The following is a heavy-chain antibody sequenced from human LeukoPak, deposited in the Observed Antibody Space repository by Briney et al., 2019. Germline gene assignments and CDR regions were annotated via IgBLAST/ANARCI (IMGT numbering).Heavy chain of an antibody. CDR1: GFTFSSYG. Sequence: PGGSLRLSCATSGFTFSSYGMHWVRQVPGKGLEWVAVISNDGSNIQYGDSAKGRFTISRDNSKNTVFLHMNSLRSEDTAVYYCAKDPYRVIAATGNYLDPWGQGTLVTVSS. V-gene: IGHV3-30*18. D-gene: IGHD2-21*01. J-gene: IGHJ5*02. CDR2: ISNDGSNI. CDR3: AKDPYRVIAATGNYLDP.